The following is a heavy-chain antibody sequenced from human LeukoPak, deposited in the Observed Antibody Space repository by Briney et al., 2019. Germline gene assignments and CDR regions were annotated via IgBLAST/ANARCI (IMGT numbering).Heavy chain of an antibody. D-gene: IGHD3-22*01. CDR3: ARHAIDSSSVDFDY. CDR2: ILYDVSNK. J-gene: IGHJ4*02. CDR1: GFTFSSYG. V-gene: IGHV3-30*03. Sequence: GGSLRLSCAASGFTFSSYGMHWVRQAPGKGLEWVAVILYDVSNKYYTDAVKRRSTTTRNNSKNTLYPQMNSMRAEDTAVYYCARHAIDSSSVDFDYWGQGTLVTVSS.